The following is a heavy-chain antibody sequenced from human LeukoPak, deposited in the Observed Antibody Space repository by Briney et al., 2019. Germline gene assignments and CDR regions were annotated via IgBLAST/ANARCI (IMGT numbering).Heavy chain of an antibody. V-gene: IGHV4-4*07. CDR3: ARERQQLVLAWFDP. Sequence: PSETLSLTCTVSGGSISSYYWSWIRQPAGKGLEWIGRIYTSGSTNYNPSLKSRATMSVDTSKNQFSLKLSSVTAADTAVYYCARERQQLVLAWFDPWGQGTLVTVSS. CDR1: GGSISSYY. J-gene: IGHJ5*02. D-gene: IGHD6-13*01. CDR2: IYTSGST.